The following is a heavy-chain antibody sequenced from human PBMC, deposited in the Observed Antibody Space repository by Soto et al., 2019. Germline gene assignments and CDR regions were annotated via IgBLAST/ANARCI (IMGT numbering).Heavy chain of an antibody. J-gene: IGHJ4*02. CDR1: GFTFSSYG. D-gene: IGHD3-3*01. CDR3: AKDAPTTYYDFWSGYYPDY. Sequence: SLRLSFAASGFTFSSYGMHWVRQAPGKGLEWVAVISYDGSNKYYADSVKGRFTISRDNSKNTLYLQMNSLRAEDTAVYYCAKDAPTTYYDFWSGYYPDYWGQGTLVTVSS. V-gene: IGHV3-30*18. CDR2: ISYDGSNK.